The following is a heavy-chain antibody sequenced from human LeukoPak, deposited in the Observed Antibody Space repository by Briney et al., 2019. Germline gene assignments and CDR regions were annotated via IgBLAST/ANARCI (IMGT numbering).Heavy chain of an antibody. Sequence: VASVKVSCKASGYTFTGHYMHWVRQAPGQGLQWMGWIYPTSGDIDYSHIFEGRVAMTRDTSTSTAYMELSRLRSDDTAVYYCARAAIAVAGDYHYHYMDVWGKGTTVTVSS. V-gene: IGHV1-2*02. J-gene: IGHJ6*03. CDR3: ARAAIAVAGDYHYHYMDV. CDR2: IYPTSGDI. D-gene: IGHD6-19*01. CDR1: GYTFTGHY.